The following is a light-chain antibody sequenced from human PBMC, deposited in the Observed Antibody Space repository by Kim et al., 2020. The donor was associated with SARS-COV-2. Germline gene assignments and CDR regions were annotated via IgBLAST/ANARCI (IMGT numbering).Light chain of an antibody. V-gene: IGKV1-5*03. Sequence: DIQMTQSPSTLSASVGDRVTITCRASQGVKNWLAWYQQKPGRAPNLLIYNTSVLHSGVPSRFSGSGSGTEFALTVSSLQPDDFATYYCQQYNDWTTFGQGTKVDIK. CDR2: NTS. CDR3: QQYNDWTT. J-gene: IGKJ1*01. CDR1: QGVKNW.